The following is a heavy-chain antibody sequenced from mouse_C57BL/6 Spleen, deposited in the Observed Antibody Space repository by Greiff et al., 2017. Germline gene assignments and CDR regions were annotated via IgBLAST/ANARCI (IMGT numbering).Heavy chain of an antibody. J-gene: IGHJ2*01. CDR2: INPNNGGT. CDR3: AKGAWLDY. Sequence: EVKLEESGPELVKPGASVKMSCKASGYTFTDYNMHWVKQSHGKSLEWIGYINPNNGGTSYNQKFKGKATLTVNTSSSTAYMELRSLTSEDSAVYYCAKGAWLDYWGQGTTLTVSS. CDR1: GYTFTDYN. V-gene: IGHV1-22*01.